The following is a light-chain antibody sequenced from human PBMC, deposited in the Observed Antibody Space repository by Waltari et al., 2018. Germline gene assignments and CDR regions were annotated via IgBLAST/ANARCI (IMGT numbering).Light chain of an antibody. CDR1: QSVSSY. CDR3: QQRSNWPPRIT. J-gene: IGKJ5*01. CDR2: DAS. V-gene: IGKV3-11*01. Sequence: EIVFTQSTAPVPLSPGARATLSCRASQSVSSYLPWYQQKPGQAPTLLIYDASNRATGIPARFSGSWSGTDFTLTISSLEPEDFAVYYCQQRSNWPPRITFGQGTRLEIK.